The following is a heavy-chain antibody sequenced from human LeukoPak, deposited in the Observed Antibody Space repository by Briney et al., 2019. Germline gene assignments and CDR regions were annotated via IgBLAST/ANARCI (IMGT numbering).Heavy chain of an antibody. Sequence: GGSLRLSCAASGFTFSNYDMHWVRQAPGKGLEGVAIIWYGGSNKYYADSVKGRFTISRDNSKNTLYMQMNSLRAEDTAVYCCAKMAAEEGQRVLPVATVHPYYYHYYMDVWGEGTTVTVSS. CDR1: GFTFSNYD. D-gene: IGHD2-2*01. CDR2: IWYGGSNK. V-gene: IGHV3-30*02. CDR3: AKMAAEEGQRVLPVATVHPYYYHYYMDV. J-gene: IGHJ6*03.